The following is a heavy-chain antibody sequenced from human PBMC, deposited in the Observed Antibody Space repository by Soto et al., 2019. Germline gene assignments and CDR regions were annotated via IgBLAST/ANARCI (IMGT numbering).Heavy chain of an antibody. CDR3: ARLPWVVPAAIDY. CDR1: GYSFTSYW. D-gene: IGHD2-2*01. CDR2: IDPSDSYT. J-gene: IGHJ4*02. Sequence: PGESLKISCKGSGYSFTSYWISWVRQMPGKGLEWMGRIDPSDSYTNYSPSFQGHVTISADESISTAYLQWSSLKASDTAMYYCARLPWVVPAAIDYWGQGTLVTVSS. V-gene: IGHV5-10-1*01.